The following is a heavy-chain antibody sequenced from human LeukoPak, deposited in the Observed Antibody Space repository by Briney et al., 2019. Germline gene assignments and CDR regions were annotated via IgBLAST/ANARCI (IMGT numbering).Heavy chain of an antibody. J-gene: IGHJ4*02. CDR3: AKEEGYGSIDY. CDR2: ISGGADST. D-gene: IGHD3-16*01. Sequence: GGSLRLSCAASGFTFSKFAMSWVRQSPGKGLEWVSSISGGADSTDYVDSVKGRFTISRDNSKNTLFPQMNSLRAEDTAVYYFAKEEGYGSIDYWGQGTLVTVSS. CDR1: GFTFSKFA. V-gene: IGHV3-23*01.